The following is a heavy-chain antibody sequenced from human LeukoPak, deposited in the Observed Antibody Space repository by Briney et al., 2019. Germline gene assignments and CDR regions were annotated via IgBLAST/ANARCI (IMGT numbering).Heavy chain of an antibody. J-gene: IGHJ4*02. CDR3: ARVVSKYSSSWYIDY. D-gene: IGHD6-13*01. CDR1: GGSISSYY. CDR2: IYYSGST. Sequence: SETLSLTCTVSGGSISSYYWSWIRQPPGKGLEWIGYIYYSGSTNYNPSLKSRVTISVDTSKNQFSLKLSSVTAADTAMYYCARVVSKYSSSWYIDYWGQGTLVTVSS. V-gene: IGHV4-59*08.